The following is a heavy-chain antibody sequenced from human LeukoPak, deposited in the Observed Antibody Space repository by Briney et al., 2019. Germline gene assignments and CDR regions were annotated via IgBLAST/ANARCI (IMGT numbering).Heavy chain of an antibody. CDR3: TRDIDDVLTGDDAFDV. CDR1: GFTFGGYS. D-gene: IGHD3-9*01. V-gene: IGHV3-21*03. CDR2: ITSSGSSM. Sequence: PGGSLRLSCAGSGFTFGGYSLNWVRQAPGKGLEWVSSITSSGSSMYYADSVKGRFTISRDNAESSVYLQMNSLRVDDTGLYYCTRDIDDVLTGDDAFDVWGQGTVVTVSS. J-gene: IGHJ3*01.